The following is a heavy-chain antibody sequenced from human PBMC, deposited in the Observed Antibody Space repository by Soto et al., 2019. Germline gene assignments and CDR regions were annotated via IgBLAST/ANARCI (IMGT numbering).Heavy chain of an antibody. D-gene: IGHD6-13*01. CDR2: INWNSGSI. CDR3: VKDESINWYSGHFRH. V-gene: IGHV3-9*01. Sequence: LRLSCAASGFTFDDYAMHWVRQVPGKGLEWVSGINWNSGSIGYGDSVKGRFAISRDNAKNSLHLQMNSLSAEDTAFYYCVKDESINWYSGHFRHWGQGTLVTVSS. J-gene: IGHJ1*01. CDR1: GFTFDDYA.